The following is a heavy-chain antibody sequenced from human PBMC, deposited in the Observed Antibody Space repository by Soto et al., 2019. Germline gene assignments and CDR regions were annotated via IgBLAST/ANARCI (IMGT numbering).Heavy chain of an antibody. D-gene: IGHD6-19*01. V-gene: IGHV4-30-4*01. Sequence: QVQLQESGPGLVKPSQTLSLTCTVSGGSISSGDYYWSWIRQPPGKGLEWIGYIYYSGSTYYNPSLKSRVTISVDTSKNQFSRKLSSVTAADTAVYYCARGHGREWLAPGGMDVWGQGTTVTVSS. CDR2: IYYSGST. CDR1: GGSISSGDYY. CDR3: ARGHGREWLAPGGMDV. J-gene: IGHJ6*02.